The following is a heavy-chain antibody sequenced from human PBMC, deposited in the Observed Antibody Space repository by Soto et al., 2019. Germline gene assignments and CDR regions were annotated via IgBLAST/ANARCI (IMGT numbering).Heavy chain of an antibody. Sequence: QVQLVESGGGVVQPGRSLRLSCAASGFTFSSYAMHWVRQAPGKGLEWVAVISYDGSNKYYADSVKGRFTISRDNSKNTLYLQMNILRAEDTAVYYCARDSDSGYEFEYWGQGTLVTVSS. CDR3: ARDSDSGYEFEY. V-gene: IGHV3-30-3*01. D-gene: IGHD5-12*01. CDR2: ISYDGSNK. CDR1: GFTFSSYA. J-gene: IGHJ4*02.